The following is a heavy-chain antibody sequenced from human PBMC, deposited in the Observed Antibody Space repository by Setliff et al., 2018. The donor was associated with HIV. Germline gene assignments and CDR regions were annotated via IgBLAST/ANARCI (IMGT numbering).Heavy chain of an antibody. CDR2: LYYTGSA. Sequence: PSETLSLTCTVSGDSISGNTYCWGWIRQPPGKGLEWIGTLYYTGSAFYNPSLKSRVTMSVDTSKNQFSLRLSSVTAADTAVYYCARDQKGYSYGHFDSWGQGTLVTVSS. CDR1: GDSISGNTYC. D-gene: IGHD5-18*01. J-gene: IGHJ4*02. CDR3: ARDQKGYSYGHFDS. V-gene: IGHV4-39*07.